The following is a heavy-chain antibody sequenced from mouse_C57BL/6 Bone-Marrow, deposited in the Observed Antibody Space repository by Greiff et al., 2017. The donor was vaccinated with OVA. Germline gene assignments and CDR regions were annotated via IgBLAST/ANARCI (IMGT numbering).Heavy chain of an antibody. CDR3: TRKGVYYGSPFYYAMDY. Sequence: EVQLVESGTVLARPGASVKMSCKTSGYTFTSYWMHWVKQRPGQGLEWIGAIYPGNSDTSYNQKFKGKAKLTAVTSASTAYMELSSLTNEDSAVYYCTRKGVYYGSPFYYAMDYWGQGTSVTVSS. J-gene: IGHJ4*01. CDR1: GYTFTSYW. V-gene: IGHV1-5*01. D-gene: IGHD1-1*01. CDR2: IYPGNSDT.